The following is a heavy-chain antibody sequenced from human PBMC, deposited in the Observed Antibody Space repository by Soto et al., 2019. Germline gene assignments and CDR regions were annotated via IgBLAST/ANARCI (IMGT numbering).Heavy chain of an antibody. D-gene: IGHD3-10*01. CDR1: GFTFSSYW. Sequence: EVQLVESGGGLVQPGGSLRLSCAASGFTFSSYWMSWVRQAPGKGLEWVANIKQDGSEKYYVDSVKGRFTISRDNAKNSLYLQMNSLRAEDTAVYYCARDRPLVKYGSGSNYWGQGTLVTVSS. CDR3: ARDRPLVKYGSGSNY. CDR2: IKQDGSEK. J-gene: IGHJ4*02. V-gene: IGHV3-7*01.